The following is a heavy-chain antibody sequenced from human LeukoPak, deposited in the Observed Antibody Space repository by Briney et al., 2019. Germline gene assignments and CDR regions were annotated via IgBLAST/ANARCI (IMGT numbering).Heavy chain of an antibody. V-gene: IGHV3-48*03. CDR1: GFTFSSYE. Sequence: GGSLRLSCAASGFTFSSYEMNWVRQAPGKGLEWVSYISSSGSTIYYADSVKGRFTISRDNAKNSLYLQMNSLRAEDTAVYYCARARYLDNWFDPWGQGTLVTVSS. D-gene: IGHD3-9*01. J-gene: IGHJ5*02. CDR3: ARARYLDNWFDP. CDR2: ISSSGSTI.